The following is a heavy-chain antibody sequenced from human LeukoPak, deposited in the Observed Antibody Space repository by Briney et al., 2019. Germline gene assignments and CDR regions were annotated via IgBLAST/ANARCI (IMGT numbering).Heavy chain of an antibody. CDR1: GFIFSTYG. CDR2: IRYDGTNE. J-gene: IGHJ4*02. D-gene: IGHD6-13*01. V-gene: IGHV3-30*02. Sequence: PGGSLRLSCAASGFIFSTYGMHWVRQAPGKGLEWVAFIRYDGTNEYYKDSVKGRFTISRDNSNNTLYLQMSSLRVEDTAVYYCAKGDTSTWYNVDYWGQGILVTVSS. CDR3: AKGDTSTWYNVDY.